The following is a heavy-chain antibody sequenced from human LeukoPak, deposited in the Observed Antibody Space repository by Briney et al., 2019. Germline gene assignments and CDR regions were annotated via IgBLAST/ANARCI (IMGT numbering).Heavy chain of an antibody. Sequence: SETLSLTCAVYDGSSSGYYWSWLRQPPGKGLEWIGEINHSGSTNYNPSLKSRVTISVDTSKNQFSLKLSSVTAADTAVYYCALGQIQPLDYWGQGTLVTVSS. CDR1: DGSSSGYY. CDR2: INHSGST. J-gene: IGHJ4*02. CDR3: ALGQIQPLDY. V-gene: IGHV4-34*01. D-gene: IGHD3-16*01.